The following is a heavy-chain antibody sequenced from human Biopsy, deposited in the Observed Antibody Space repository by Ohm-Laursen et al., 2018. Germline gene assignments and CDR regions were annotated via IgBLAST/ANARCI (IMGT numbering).Heavy chain of an antibody. CDR1: GDSISSSNFY. D-gene: IGHD3-22*01. V-gene: IGHV4-39*07. Sequence: SDTLSLTCTVSGDSISSSNFYWAWIRQPPGKGLEWIGSMHNSGSTYYNPSLKSRVTISVDTSKNQFSLKLYSVTAADTAVYYCARGGRYYYDSPDNWGQGTLVMVSS. J-gene: IGHJ4*02. CDR2: MHNSGST. CDR3: ARGGRYYYDSPDN.